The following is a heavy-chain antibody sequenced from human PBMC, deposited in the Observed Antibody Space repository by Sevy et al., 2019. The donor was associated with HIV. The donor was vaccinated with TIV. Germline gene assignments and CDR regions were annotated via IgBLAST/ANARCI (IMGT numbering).Heavy chain of an antibody. Sequence: GGSLRLSCTASGYTFPAFSFNWVRQAPGKGLEWLSYISTGTDHIYYADSAKGRFTISRDDAKNSVYLEMKSLRDQDTALYYGGRRGVEAYNGYFDLWGQGTLVTVSS. J-gene: IGHJ4*02. CDR1: GYTFPAFS. CDR2: ISTGTDHI. CDR3: GRRGVEAYNGYFDL. V-gene: IGHV3-21*05. D-gene: IGHD3-10*01.